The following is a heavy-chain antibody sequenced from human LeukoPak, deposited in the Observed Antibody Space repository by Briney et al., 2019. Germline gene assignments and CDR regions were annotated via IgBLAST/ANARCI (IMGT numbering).Heavy chain of an antibody. CDR2: IYYSGST. Sequence: SETLSLTCTVSGCSISSSSYYWGWIRQPPGKGLEWIGSIYYSGSTYYNPSLKSRVTISVDTSKNQFSLKLSSVTAADTAVYYCARLYYDILTGYYSFDYWGQGTLVTVSS. V-gene: IGHV4-39*07. CDR1: GCSISSSSYY. D-gene: IGHD3-9*01. CDR3: ARLYYDILTGYYSFDY. J-gene: IGHJ4*02.